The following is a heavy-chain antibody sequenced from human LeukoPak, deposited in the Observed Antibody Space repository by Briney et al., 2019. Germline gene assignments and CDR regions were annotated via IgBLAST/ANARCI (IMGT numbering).Heavy chain of an antibody. CDR1: GGTFSSYA. Sequence: SVKVSCKASGGTFSSYAISWVRQAPGQGLEWMGRIIPIFGTANYAQKFQGRVTITTDESTSTACMELSSLRSEDTAVYYCAISSITIFGVVTEPEYYCYDYYMDVWGKGTTVTVSS. J-gene: IGHJ6*03. V-gene: IGHV1-69*05. CDR3: AISSITIFGVVTEPEYYCYDYYMDV. CDR2: IIPIFGTA. D-gene: IGHD3-3*01.